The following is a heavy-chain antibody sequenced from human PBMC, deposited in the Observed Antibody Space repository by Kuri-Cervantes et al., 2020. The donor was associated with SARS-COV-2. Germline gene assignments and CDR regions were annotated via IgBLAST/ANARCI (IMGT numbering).Heavy chain of an antibody. D-gene: IGHD2-15*01. V-gene: IGHV4-4*07. Sequence: SETLSLTCTVSGGSISSYYWSWIRQPAGKGLEWSGRIYTSGSTNYNPSLKSRVTISVDTSKNQFSLKLSSVTAADTAVYYCARVVRGWYPQGRKGDWFDPWGQGTLVAVSS. CDR1: GGSISSYY. CDR2: IYTSGST. J-gene: IGHJ5*02. CDR3: ARVVRGWYPQGRKGDWFDP.